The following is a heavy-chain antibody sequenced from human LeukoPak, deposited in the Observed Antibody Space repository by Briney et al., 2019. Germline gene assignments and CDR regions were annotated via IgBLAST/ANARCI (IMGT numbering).Heavy chain of an antibody. V-gene: IGHV5-51*01. CDR1: GYSFTSYW. CDR3: ARLPQARRTDFDY. Sequence: GESLKISCKGSGYSFTSYWIGWVRQMPGKGLEWRGIIYSGDSDTRYSPSFQGQFTISADKSISTAYLQWSSLKASDTAMYYCARLPQARRTDFDYWGQGTLVTVSS. J-gene: IGHJ4*02. D-gene: IGHD1-14*01. CDR2: IYSGDSDT.